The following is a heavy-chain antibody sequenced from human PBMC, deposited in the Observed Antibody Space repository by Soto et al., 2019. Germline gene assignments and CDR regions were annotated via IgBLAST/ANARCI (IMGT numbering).Heavy chain of an antibody. CDR3: AKDMIGINIAAAGTATVFDY. CDR2: ISWNSGSI. D-gene: IGHD6-13*01. V-gene: IGHV3-9*01. CDR1: GFTFDDYA. Sequence: EVQLVESGGGLVQPGRSLRLSCAASGFTFDDYAMHWVRQAPGKGLEWVSGISWNSGSIGYADSVKGRFTISRDNAKNSLYLPMNSLRAEDTALYYCAKDMIGINIAAAGTATVFDYWGQGTLVTVSS. J-gene: IGHJ4*02.